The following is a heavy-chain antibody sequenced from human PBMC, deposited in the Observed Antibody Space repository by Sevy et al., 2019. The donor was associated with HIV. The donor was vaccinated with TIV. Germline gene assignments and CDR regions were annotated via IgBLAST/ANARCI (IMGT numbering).Heavy chain of an antibody. CDR1: GGSISSSSYY. CDR2: IYYSGSS. Sequence: SETLSLTCTVSGGSISSSSYYWGWIRQPPGKGLEWIGTIYYSGSSYYNPSLKSRVTISVDTSKNQFCLKLSSVTAADTAVYYCARRGYCGGDCFFHFDSWGQGTLVTVSS. V-gene: IGHV4-39*01. CDR3: ARRGYCGGDCFFHFDS. D-gene: IGHD2-21*02. J-gene: IGHJ4*02.